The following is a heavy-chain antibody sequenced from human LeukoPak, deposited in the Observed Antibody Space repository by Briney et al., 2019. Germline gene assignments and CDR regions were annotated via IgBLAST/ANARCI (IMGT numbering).Heavy chain of an antibody. CDR3: ARNTSSSPWFDP. CDR1: GGSVSSPDSY. Sequence: SETLSLTCNVSGGSVSSPDSYWSWIRQPPGKGLEWIGNVYYIGTTSYNSSLKSRVTILVDRSKNQFSLEVTSMTAADTAVYYCARNTSSSPWFDPWGQGTLATVSS. J-gene: IGHJ5*02. D-gene: IGHD6-6*01. V-gene: IGHV4-61*08. CDR2: VYYIGTT.